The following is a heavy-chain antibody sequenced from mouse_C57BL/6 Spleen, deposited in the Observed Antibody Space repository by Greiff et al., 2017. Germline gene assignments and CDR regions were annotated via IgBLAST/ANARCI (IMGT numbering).Heavy chain of an antibody. D-gene: IGHD1-1*01. CDR2: ISDGGSYT. V-gene: IGHV5-4*01. J-gene: IGHJ4*01. Sequence: EVKLMESGGGLVKPGGSLKLSCAASGFTFSSYAMSWVRQTPEKRLEWVATISDGGSYTYYPDNVKGRFTISRDNAKNNLYLQMSHLKSEDTAMYYCARERYYGSSYGAMDYWGQGTSVTVSS. CDR1: GFTFSSYA. CDR3: ARERYYGSSYGAMDY.